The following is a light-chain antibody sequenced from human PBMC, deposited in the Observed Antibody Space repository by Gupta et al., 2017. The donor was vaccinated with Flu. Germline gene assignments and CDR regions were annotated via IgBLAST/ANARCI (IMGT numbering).Light chain of an antibody. V-gene: IGLV3-21*02. Sequence: SYVLTQPPSVSVAPGRTASITCGGNNIGSRTVHWYQQKPGQAPVLVVYDDGDRPSGIPERFSGSNSGNAATLTISRVEAGDEADYYCQVWDSSTDHVVFGSGTKLTVL. CDR1: NIGSRT. CDR2: DDG. CDR3: QVWDSSTDHVV. J-gene: IGLJ2*01.